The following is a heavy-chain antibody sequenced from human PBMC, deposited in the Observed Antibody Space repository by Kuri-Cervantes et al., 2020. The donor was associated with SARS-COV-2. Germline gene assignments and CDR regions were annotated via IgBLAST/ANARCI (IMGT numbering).Heavy chain of an antibody. D-gene: IGHD2-21*01. J-gene: IGHJ4*02. CDR3: YCAPKEGFDS. Sequence: ASVKVSCKAPETTFPKYDINWVRQATGQGLEWMGMVKTNSGNTLYAQFFQGRVTMTRDTSTSTVYMGLSSLTSEDTAIYYCYCAPKEGFDSWGQGTLVTVSS. V-gene: IGHV1-8*01. CDR1: ETTFPKYD. CDR2: VKTNSGNT.